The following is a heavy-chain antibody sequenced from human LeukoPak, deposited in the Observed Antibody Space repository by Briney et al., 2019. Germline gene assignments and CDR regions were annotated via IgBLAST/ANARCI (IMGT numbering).Heavy chain of an antibody. D-gene: IGHD3-10*01. J-gene: IGHJ5*02. V-gene: IGHV4-59*01. CDR1: GGSISSYY. CDR2: IYYSGST. CDR3: ARGDGSGSYYNVRWFDP. Sequence: SETLSLTCTVSGGSISSYYWSWIRQPPGKGLEWIGYIYYSGSTNYNPSLKSRVTISVDTSKNQFSLKLSSVTAADTAVYYCARGDGSGSYYNVRWFDPWGQGTLVTVSS.